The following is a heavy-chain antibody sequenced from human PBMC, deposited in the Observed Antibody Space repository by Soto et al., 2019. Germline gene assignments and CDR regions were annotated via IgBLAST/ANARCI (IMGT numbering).Heavy chain of an antibody. D-gene: IGHD3-10*01. CDR2: INPKFGDT. J-gene: IGHJ6*02. CDR3: GRNMDYYYGPGSGNGHGF. Sequence: QVQLVQSGAEMKEPGDSVRVSCEASGYTFTSYYIHWVRQAPGQGLEWMGWINPKFGDTTYAQDFQGRVSMTRDMSISTVYMELSRLTSDDTAIYYCGRNMDYYYGPGSGNGHGFWGQGTTVTVFS. CDR1: GYTFTSYY. V-gene: IGHV1-2*02.